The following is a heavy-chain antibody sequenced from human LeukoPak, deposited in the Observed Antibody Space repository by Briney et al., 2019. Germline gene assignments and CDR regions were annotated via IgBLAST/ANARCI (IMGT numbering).Heavy chain of an antibody. V-gene: IGHV3-74*01. J-gene: IGHJ4*02. CDR3: ARGRIGGWTDY. CDR1: GLTFSDYW. D-gene: IGHD6-19*01. Sequence: PGGSLRLSCAASGLTFSDYWMHWVRQAPGKGLVWVSRIKTDGRSTNYADSVKGRFTISRDNAKNTLYLQMNSLRAEDTAVYYCARGRIGGWTDYWGQGTLVTVSS. CDR2: IKTDGRST.